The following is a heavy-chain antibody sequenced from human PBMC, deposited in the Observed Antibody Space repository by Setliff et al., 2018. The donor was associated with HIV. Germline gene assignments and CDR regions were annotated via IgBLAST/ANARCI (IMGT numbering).Heavy chain of an antibody. V-gene: IGHV3-7*01. CDR2: IKQDGSEK. D-gene: IGHD4-17*01. J-gene: IGHJ2*01. CDR1: GFRFSTYW. Sequence: HPGGSLRLSCAASGFRFSTYWMTWVRQAPGKGLEWVANIKQDGSEKYYVDSVKGRFTLSRDNAKNSLYLQMNSLRAEDTAVYYCARLREGYFDLWGRGTLVTVSS. CDR3: ARLREGYFDL.